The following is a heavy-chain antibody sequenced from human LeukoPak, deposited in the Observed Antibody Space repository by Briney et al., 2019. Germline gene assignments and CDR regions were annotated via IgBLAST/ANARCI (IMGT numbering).Heavy chain of an antibody. D-gene: IGHD1-20*01. J-gene: IGHJ4*02. CDR2: VSGTGFTT. Sequence: QPGGSLRLSCEASGFTLTTYPMSWVRQPPGKGLEWFSTVSGTGFTTRYADSVKGRFTNSRDTSKNILYLEMSSLRAEDTAFYYCAKDGYNWIPFDDWGQGTLVAVSS. V-gene: IGHV3-23*01. CDR3: AKDGYNWIPFDD. CDR1: GFTLTTYP.